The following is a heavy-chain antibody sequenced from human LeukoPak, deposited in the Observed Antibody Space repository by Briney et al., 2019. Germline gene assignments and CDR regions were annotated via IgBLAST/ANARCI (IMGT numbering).Heavy chain of an antibody. Sequence: GASVKVSCKASGYTFTSYGISWVRQAPGQGLEWMGWISGYNGNTNYAQKFQGRVTIAADKSTSTAYMELSSLRSEDTAVYYCASGQYSGYVYYYGMDVWGQGTTVAVSS. CDR3: ASGQYSGYVYYYGMDV. CDR1: GYTFTSYG. V-gene: IGHV1-18*01. CDR2: ISGYNGNT. D-gene: IGHD5-12*01. J-gene: IGHJ6*02.